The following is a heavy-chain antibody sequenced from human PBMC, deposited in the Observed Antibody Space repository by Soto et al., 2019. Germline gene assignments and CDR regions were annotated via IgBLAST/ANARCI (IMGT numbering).Heavy chain of an antibody. CDR2: ISGSGGST. D-gene: IGHD3-22*01. J-gene: IGHJ4*02. CDR1: GFTFSSYA. V-gene: IGHV3-23*01. CDR3: AKYYDSSGYYFNYFDY. Sequence: GVSLRLSCAASGFTFSSYAMSWVRQAPGKGLAWVSAISGSGGSTYYADSVKGRFTISRDNSKNTLYLQMNSLRAEDTAVYYCAKYYDSSGYYFNYFDYWGQGTLVTFSS.